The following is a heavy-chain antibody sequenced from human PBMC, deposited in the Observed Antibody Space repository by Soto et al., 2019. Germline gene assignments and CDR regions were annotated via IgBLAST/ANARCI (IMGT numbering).Heavy chain of an antibody. CDR2: IYYTGNT. J-gene: IGHJ5*02. D-gene: IGHD6-19*01. Sequence: SETLSLTCTVSGDSISSGDSYGGWIRQHPGKGLEWIGHIYYTGNTYYNPSLKTRLTLSIGTSKTQLSLRLSSVTAAHTAVYYCARVAYISGPPWDNWLDPWGKGPLVTVSS. CDR3: ARVAYISGPPWDNWLDP. V-gene: IGHV4-31*03. CDR1: GDSISSGDSY.